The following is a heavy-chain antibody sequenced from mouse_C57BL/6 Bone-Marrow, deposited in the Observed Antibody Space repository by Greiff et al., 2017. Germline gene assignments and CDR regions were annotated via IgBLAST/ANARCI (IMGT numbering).Heavy chain of an antibody. CDR3: ARSDYYGSRGYFDV. V-gene: IGHV8-12*01. CDR2: IYWDDDK. J-gene: IGHJ1*03. CDR1: GFSLSTSGMG. Sequence: QVTLKESGPGILQSSQTLSLTCSFSGFSLSTSGMGVSWIRQPSGKGLEWRAHIYWDDDKRYNPSLKSRLTISKDTSRNQVFLKITSVDTAATATYYCARSDYYGSRGYFDVGGTGTTVTVSS. D-gene: IGHD1-2*01.